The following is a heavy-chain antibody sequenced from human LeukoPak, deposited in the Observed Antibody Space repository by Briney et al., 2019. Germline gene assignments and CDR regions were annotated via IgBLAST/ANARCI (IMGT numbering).Heavy chain of an antibody. V-gene: IGHV1-69*04. CDR3: AVGYSSGWTGDSRYYGMDV. CDR2: IIPILGIA. D-gene: IGHD6-19*01. J-gene: IGHJ6*02. CDR1: GGTFSSYA. Sequence: SVKVSCKASGGTFSSYAISWVRQAPGQGLEWMGRIIPILGIANYAQKFQGRVTITADKSTSTAYMELSSLRSEDTAVYYCAVGYSSGWTGDSRYYGMDVWGQGTTVTVSS.